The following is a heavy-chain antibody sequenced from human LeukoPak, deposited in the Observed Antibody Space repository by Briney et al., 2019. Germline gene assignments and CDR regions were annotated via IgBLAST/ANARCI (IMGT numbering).Heavy chain of an antibody. CDR1: GGSISSYY. CDR2: ISYSGST. V-gene: IGHV4-59*01. J-gene: IGHJ4*02. D-gene: IGHD3-22*01. Sequence: SETLSLTCTVSGGSISSYYWSWIRQPTGKGLEWIGYISYSGSTNYNPSLKSRVTISVDTSKNQFSLKLSSVTAADTAVYYCARGPRYDSSGCFLDYWGQGTLVTVSS. CDR3: ARGPRYDSSGCFLDY.